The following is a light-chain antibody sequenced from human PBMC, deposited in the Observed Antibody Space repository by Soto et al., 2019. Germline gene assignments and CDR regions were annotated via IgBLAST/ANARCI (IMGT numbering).Light chain of an antibody. CDR1: HFVSSRS. Sequence: EIVLTQSPGPLSLSPGESATLLCRASHFVSSRSLAWYQQKPGQAPRLLIYGASSRATGIPDRFSGSGSGTDFTLTISRLEPEDFAVYYCQQYGSSPGITFGQGTRLEI. J-gene: IGKJ5*01. V-gene: IGKV3-20*01. CDR3: QQYGSSPGIT. CDR2: GAS.